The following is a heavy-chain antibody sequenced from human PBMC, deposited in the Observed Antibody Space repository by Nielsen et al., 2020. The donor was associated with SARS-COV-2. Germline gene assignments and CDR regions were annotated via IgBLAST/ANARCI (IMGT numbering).Heavy chain of an antibody. J-gene: IGHJ4*02. CDR1: GFTFSSFG. CDR2: ISFDGSNT. Sequence: GESLKISCAASGFTFSSFGMYWVRQAPGKGLEWVAVISFDGSNTYYADSVKGRFTISRDNFKNTLYLQMYSLRTEDTAVYYCAKSNVVRGIIGYYFEYWGRGTAVNVSS. D-gene: IGHD3-10*01. V-gene: IGHV3-30*18. CDR3: AKSNVVRGIIGYYFEY.